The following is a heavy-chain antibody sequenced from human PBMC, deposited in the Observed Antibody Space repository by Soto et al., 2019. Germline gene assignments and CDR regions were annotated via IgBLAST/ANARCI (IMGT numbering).Heavy chain of an antibody. Sequence: SETLSLTCAVYGGSFSGYYWSWIRQPPGKGLEWIGEINHSGSTNYNPSLKSRVTISVDTSKNQFSLKLSSVTAADTAVYYCARGRPFDIWGQGAMVTVS. V-gene: IGHV4-34*01. CDR3: ARGRPFDI. CDR1: GGSFSGYY. J-gene: IGHJ3*02. CDR2: INHSGST.